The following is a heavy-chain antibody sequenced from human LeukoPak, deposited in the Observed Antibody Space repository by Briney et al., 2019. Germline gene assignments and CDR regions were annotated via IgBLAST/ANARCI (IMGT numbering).Heavy chain of an antibody. D-gene: IGHD6-13*01. Sequence: PSQTLSLTCTVSGGSISSGSYYWSWIRQPAGKGLEWIGRIYNSGSTNYNPSLKSRVTISLDTPKNQFSLKLSSVTVADTAVYYCARGVVAAAGRTFDFWGQGTLVTVSS. CDR1: GGSISSGSYY. CDR3: ARGVVAAAGRTFDF. V-gene: IGHV4-61*02. CDR2: IYNSGST. J-gene: IGHJ4*02.